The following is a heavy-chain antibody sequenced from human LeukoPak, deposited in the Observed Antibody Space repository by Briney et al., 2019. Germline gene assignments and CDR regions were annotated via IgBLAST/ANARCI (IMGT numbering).Heavy chain of an antibody. CDR1: GYTFTGYY. V-gene: IGHV1-2*02. CDR3: ARDSRNWSRFFT. CDR2: INPNSGGT. D-gene: IGHD1-1*01. J-gene: IGHJ4*02. Sequence: ASVKVSCKASGYTFTGYYMHWLRQAPGQGLEWMGWINPNSGGTNYAQKFQGRVTMTRDTSISTAYMELSRLRSDDTAVYYCARDSRNWSRFFTWGQGTLVTVSP.